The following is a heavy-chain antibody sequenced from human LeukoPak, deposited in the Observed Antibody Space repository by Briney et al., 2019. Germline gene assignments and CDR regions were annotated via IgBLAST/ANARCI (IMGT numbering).Heavy chain of an antibody. D-gene: IGHD6-13*01. CDR1: GDSVSNNSVT. J-gene: IGHJ4*02. V-gene: IGHV6-1*01. CDR2: TYYRSTWYN. CDR3: ARESSSSWSAVDC. Sequence: SQTLSLTCAISGDSVSNNSVTWNWIRQSPSRGLEWLGRTYYRSTWYNDYAVSVRGRITVNPDTSKNQFSLKLNSVTAADTAVYYCARESSSSWSAVDCWGQGTLVTVSS.